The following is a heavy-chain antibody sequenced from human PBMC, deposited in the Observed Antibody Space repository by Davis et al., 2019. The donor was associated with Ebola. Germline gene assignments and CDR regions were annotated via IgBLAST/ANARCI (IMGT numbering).Heavy chain of an antibody. CDR2: IHYSGTT. J-gene: IGHJ4*02. Sequence: MPSETLSLTCNVSGGSINGYYWSWIRQSPEKGLEWSGQIHYSGTTSYNPSLKSRVTISADTSQNHFSLKLGSVTAADTAVYFCARYSSGYLRGFDHWGQGTLVTVSS. V-gene: IGHV4-59*01. D-gene: IGHD6-19*01. CDR3: ARYSSGYLRGFDH. CDR1: GGSINGYY.